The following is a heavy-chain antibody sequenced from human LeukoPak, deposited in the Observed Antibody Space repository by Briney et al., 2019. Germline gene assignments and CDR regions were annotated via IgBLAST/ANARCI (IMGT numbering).Heavy chain of an antibody. Sequence: SETLSLTCTVSGGSISSYYWSWIRQPPGKGLEWIGYIYYSGSTNYNPSLKSRVTISVDTSKNQFSLKLSSVTAADTAVYYCARDPQHYYDSSGYYNDAFDIWGQGTMVTVSS. CDR2: IYYSGST. V-gene: IGHV4-59*01. D-gene: IGHD3-22*01. J-gene: IGHJ3*02. CDR3: ARDPQHYYDSSGYYNDAFDI. CDR1: GGSISSYY.